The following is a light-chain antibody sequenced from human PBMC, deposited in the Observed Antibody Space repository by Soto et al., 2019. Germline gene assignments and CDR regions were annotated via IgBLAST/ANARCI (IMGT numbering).Light chain of an antibody. V-gene: IGKV1-5*03. CDR1: QSISNW. CDR2: KAS. CDR3: QQYNSYSMYT. Sequence: DIQMTQSPSTLSASVGDRVTITCRASQSISNWLAWYQQKPGKAPKLLIYKASSLESGVPSRFSGSGSGTVFTLTISSLQPDDFATYYCQQYNSYSMYTFGQGTKLEIK. J-gene: IGKJ2*01.